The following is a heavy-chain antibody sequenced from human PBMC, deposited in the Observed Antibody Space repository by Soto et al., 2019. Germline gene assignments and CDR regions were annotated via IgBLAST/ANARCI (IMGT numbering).Heavy chain of an antibody. CDR1: GGSISSYY. CDR2: IYYSGST. Sequence: SETLSLTCTVSGGSISSYYWSWIRQPPGKGLEWIGYIYYSGSTNYNPSLKSRVTISVDTSKNQFSLKLSSVTAADTAVYYCARGGSSWYDGPKRVDYWGQGTLVTVSS. D-gene: IGHD6-13*01. V-gene: IGHV4-59*01. J-gene: IGHJ4*02. CDR3: ARGGSSWYDGPKRVDY.